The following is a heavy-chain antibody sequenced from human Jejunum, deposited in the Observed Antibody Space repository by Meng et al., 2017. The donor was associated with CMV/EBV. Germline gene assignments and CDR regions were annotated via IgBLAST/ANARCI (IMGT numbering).Heavy chain of an antibody. CDR1: GFSFSSYE. V-gene: IGHV3-23*03. CDR2: LYGGGTTT. Sequence: GFSFSSYEFNWVGQAPGKGLEWVSVLYGGGTTTYSTDAVKGRFTISRDNSKNTLYLQMNSLRAEDTAVYYCAKHRGAYEYYSMDVWGQGTTVTVSS. J-gene: IGHJ6*02. CDR3: AKHRGAYEYYSMDV.